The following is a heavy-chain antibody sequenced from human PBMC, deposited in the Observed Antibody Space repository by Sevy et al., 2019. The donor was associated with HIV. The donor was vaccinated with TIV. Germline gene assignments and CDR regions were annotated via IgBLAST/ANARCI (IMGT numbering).Heavy chain of an antibody. CDR3: ARAVRFSSAYPLDY. D-gene: IGHD3-22*01. CDR1: GGSISSDGYY. CDR2: IYHNGIT. V-gene: IGHV4-31*03. J-gene: IGHJ4*02. Sequence: SETLSLTCTVSGGSISSDGYYWSWIRQHPGKGLEWIAHIYHNGITDYNPSLKSRVTISVDTSKNQLSLKLSSVTAADTAVYYCARAVRFSSAYPLDYWGQGTLVTVSS.